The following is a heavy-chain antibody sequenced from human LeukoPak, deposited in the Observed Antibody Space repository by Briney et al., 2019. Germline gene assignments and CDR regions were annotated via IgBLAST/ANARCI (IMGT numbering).Heavy chain of an antibody. J-gene: IGHJ4*02. CDR2: VNTDGTNT. CDR3: ARSIGHFDS. Sequence: PGESLRLSCAASGFTVSSNYMSWVRQAPGKGLVWVSRVNTDGTNTIYADSVKGRFTISRDNARNTLYLQMSSLRADDTAVYYCARSIGHFDSWGQGTLVTVSS. V-gene: IGHV3-74*01. D-gene: IGHD2-21*01. CDR1: GFTVSSNY.